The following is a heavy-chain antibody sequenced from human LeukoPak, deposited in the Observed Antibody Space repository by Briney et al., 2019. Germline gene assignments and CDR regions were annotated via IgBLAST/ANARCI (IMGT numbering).Heavy chain of an antibody. Sequence: PSQTLSLTCTVSGGFISSRSYYWGWIRQPPGKGLEWFGHIYYSGSTNYNPSLKSRVTISVDTSKNQFSLKLSSVTAADTAVYYCARTDSSSWSEYFQHWGQGTLVTVSS. CDR1: GGFISSRSYY. J-gene: IGHJ1*01. CDR2: IYYSGST. CDR3: ARTDSSSWSEYFQH. V-gene: IGHV4-61*05. D-gene: IGHD6-13*01.